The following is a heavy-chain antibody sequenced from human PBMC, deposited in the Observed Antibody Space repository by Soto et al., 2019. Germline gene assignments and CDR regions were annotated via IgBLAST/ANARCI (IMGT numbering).Heavy chain of an antibody. CDR3: AKPGPPWLVYHFDS. V-gene: IGHV3-23*01. Sequence: EVQLLESGGGLAQPGGSLRLSWVASGFTFSSYAMSWVRQAPGKGLEWVSALSGSSDNTFYADSVKGRFTVSRDTYKNTMDLQMNNLRAEATAVYYCAKPGPPWLVYHFDSWGAGVLVTVSS. CDR1: GFTFSSYA. CDR2: LSGSSDNT. J-gene: IGHJ4*02. D-gene: IGHD6-19*01.